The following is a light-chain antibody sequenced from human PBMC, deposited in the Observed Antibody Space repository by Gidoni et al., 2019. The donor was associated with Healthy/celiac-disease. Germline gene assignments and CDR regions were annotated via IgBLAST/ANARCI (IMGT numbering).Light chain of an antibody. J-gene: IGKJ2*01. Sequence: ETVWTQSPATLSLSPGERATLSCRASQSVSSYLAWYQQKPGQAPRLLIYDASNRATGIPARFSGSGSGTDFTLTISSLEPEDFAVYYCQQRSNWPGTFGQGTKLEIK. V-gene: IGKV3-11*01. CDR3: QQRSNWPGT. CDR2: DAS. CDR1: QSVSSY.